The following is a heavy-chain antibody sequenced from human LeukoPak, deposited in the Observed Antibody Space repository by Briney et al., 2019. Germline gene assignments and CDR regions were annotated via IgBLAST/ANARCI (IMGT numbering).Heavy chain of an antibody. CDR3: ARLFRREPYCSSTSCYGYYYYYMDV. Sequence: SETLSLTCTVSGGSISSYYWSWIRQPPGKGLEWIGYIYTNGSTNYNPSLKSRVTISVDTSKNQFSLKLSSVTAADTAVYYCARLFRREPYCSSTSCYGYYYYYMDVWGKGTTVTVSS. CDR2: IYTNGST. CDR1: GGSISSYY. J-gene: IGHJ6*03. D-gene: IGHD2-2*01. V-gene: IGHV4-4*09.